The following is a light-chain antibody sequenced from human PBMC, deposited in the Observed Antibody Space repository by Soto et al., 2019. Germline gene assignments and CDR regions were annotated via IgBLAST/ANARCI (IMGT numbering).Light chain of an antibody. Sequence: EIVLTQSPATLSLSPGERATLSCRASQSVGRFLAWYQQKPGQAPRLLIYDASTRATGVPARFSSSGSGTDFTLTITSLEPEDFAVYYCQQRSNWPPFTFGPGTKVDIK. CDR1: QSVGRF. CDR2: DAS. V-gene: IGKV3-11*01. J-gene: IGKJ3*01. CDR3: QQRSNWPPFT.